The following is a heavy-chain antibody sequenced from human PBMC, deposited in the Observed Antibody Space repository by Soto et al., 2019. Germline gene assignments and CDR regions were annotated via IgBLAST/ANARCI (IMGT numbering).Heavy chain of an antibody. V-gene: IGHV1-2*02. J-gene: IGHJ4*02. D-gene: IGHD3-16*02. CDR3: VLGVIALLASDY. CDR2: INPNSGGT. CDR1: GYTFTGDY. Sequence: ASVKVSCKASGYTFTGDYMHWVRQAPGQGLEWMGWINPNSGGTSYAQKFQGRVTMTRDTSIGTAYMELSRLRSDDTAVYYWVLGVIALLASDYWGQGTLVSVSS.